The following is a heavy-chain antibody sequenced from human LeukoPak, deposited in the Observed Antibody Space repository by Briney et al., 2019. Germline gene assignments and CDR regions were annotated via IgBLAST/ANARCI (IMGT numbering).Heavy chain of an antibody. CDR2: IYTSGST. V-gene: IGHV4-4*07. J-gene: IGHJ3*02. Sequence: PSETLSLTCTVSGGSISSYYWSWIRQPAGKGLEWIGRIYTSGSTNYDPSLKSRVTMSVDTSKNQFSLKLSSVTAADTAVYYCAREQYNWNYGGAFDIWGQGTMVTVSS. CDR3: AREQYNWNYGGAFDI. D-gene: IGHD1-7*01. CDR1: GGSISSYY.